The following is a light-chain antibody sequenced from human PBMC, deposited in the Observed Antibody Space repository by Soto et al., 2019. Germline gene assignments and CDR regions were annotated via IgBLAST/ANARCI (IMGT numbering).Light chain of an antibody. J-gene: IGKJ2*01. Sequence: DIVMTQSPDSLAVSLGERATINCKSSQSVLYSLNSKNYLAWYQQKPGQPPNLLIYWASTRESGVPERFSGSGSGTDFTLTISGVQAEDVAVYFCQQYLTTPHTFGQGTKLQIK. CDR2: WAS. CDR1: QSVLYSLNSKNY. V-gene: IGKV4-1*01. CDR3: QQYLTTPHT.